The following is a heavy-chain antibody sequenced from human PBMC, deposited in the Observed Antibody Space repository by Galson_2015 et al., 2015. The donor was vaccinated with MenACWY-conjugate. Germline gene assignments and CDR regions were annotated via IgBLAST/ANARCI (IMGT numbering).Heavy chain of an antibody. CDR3: ARVNDSSGYYSVNAFDI. V-gene: IGHV4-59*01. CDR1: GGSISSYY. CDR2: IYYSGST. Sequence: SETLSLTCTVSGGSISSYYWSWIRQPPGKGLEWIGYIYYSGSTNYNPSLKSRVTISVDTSKNQFSLKLSSVTAADTAVYYCARVNDSSGYYSVNAFDIWGQGTMVTVSS. J-gene: IGHJ3*02. D-gene: IGHD3-22*01.